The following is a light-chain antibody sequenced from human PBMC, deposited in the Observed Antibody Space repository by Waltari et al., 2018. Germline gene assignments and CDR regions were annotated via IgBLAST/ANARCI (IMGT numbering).Light chain of an antibody. CDR3: QQYDGEVVT. Sequence: EIVLTQSPGTLSLSPGERATLSCRASQRVTSISLTWYQKKVGQAPRLLIYGTSSRATGIPDRFSGSGSGTEFILTISRLEPEDFAVYYCQQYDGEVVTFGGGTKVEI. V-gene: IGKV3-20*01. J-gene: IGKJ4*01. CDR1: QRVTSIS. CDR2: GTS.